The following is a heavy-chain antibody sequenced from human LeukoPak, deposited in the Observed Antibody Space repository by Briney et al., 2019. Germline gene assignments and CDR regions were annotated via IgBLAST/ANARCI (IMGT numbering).Heavy chain of an antibody. Sequence: PVGSLRLSCAAYGFTFSSYAMSWVRQAPGKGLEWVSAISANGGSTYYADSGKGRFTVSRDNSENTLFLQMNSLRAEDTAVYYCAKITTVTTPFDYWGQGTLVTVSS. CDR1: GFTFSSYA. J-gene: IGHJ4*02. V-gene: IGHV3-23*01. CDR3: AKITTVTTPFDY. CDR2: ISANGGST. D-gene: IGHD4-17*01.